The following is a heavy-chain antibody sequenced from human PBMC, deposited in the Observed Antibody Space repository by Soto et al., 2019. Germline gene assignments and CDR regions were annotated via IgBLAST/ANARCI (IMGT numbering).Heavy chain of an antibody. V-gene: IGHV4-59*11. CDR2: IYYSGST. Sequence: PSETLSLTCTVSGASISNHYWSWVRQPPGKGLEWIGYIYYSGSTNYNPSLKSRLTMSLDTSKNQFSLILNSVTAADTAVYCCARGAEYSGYYFDYWAQGTLVTVSS. D-gene: IGHD5-12*01. CDR3: ARGAEYSGYYFDY. J-gene: IGHJ4*02. CDR1: GASISNHY.